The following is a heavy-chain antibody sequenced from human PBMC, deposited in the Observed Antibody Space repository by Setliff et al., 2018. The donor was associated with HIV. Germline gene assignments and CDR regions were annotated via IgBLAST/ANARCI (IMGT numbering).Heavy chain of an antibody. D-gene: IGHD3-22*01. CDR2: IYYTGTT. J-gene: IGHJ4*02. Sequence: ETLSLTCTVSGGSISSRSNYWGWIRQPPGKGLEWIGTIYYTGTTYYNPSLQSRVTLSVDTSKNQFSLKLSSVTAADTAFYYCAKPYYDISGYYFYYFDYWGQGTLVTVSS. CDR3: AKPYYDISGYYFYYFDY. CDR1: GGSISSRSNY. V-gene: IGHV4-39*01.